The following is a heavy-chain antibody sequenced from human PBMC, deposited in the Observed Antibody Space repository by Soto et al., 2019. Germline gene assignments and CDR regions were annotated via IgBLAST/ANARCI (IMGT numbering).Heavy chain of an antibody. CDR3: AKDREQWLALDY. CDR2: ISGSGGST. CDR1: GFTFSSYA. V-gene: IGHV3-23*01. Sequence: EVQLLESGGGLVQPGGSLRLSCAASGFTFSSYAMRWVRQAPGKGLEWVSAISGSGGSTYYADSVKGRFTISRDNSKNTLYLQMNSLRAEDTAVYYCAKDREQWLALDYWGQGTLVTVSS. D-gene: IGHD6-19*01. J-gene: IGHJ4*02.